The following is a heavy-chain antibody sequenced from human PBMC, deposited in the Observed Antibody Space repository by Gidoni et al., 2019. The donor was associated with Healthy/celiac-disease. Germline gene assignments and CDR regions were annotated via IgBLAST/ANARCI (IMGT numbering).Heavy chain of an antibody. CDR1: GFPFISYS. D-gene: IGHD6-13*01. CDR2: ISSSSSTI. V-gene: IGHV3-48*02. Sequence: EVQLVESGGGLVQPGGSLRLPCPASGFPFISYSMTGARQAPGKGLEWVSYISSSSSTIYYADSVKGRFTISRDNAKNSLYLQMNSLRDEDTAVYYCAREAVAGGYFDYWGQGTLVTVSS. CDR3: AREAVAGGYFDY. J-gene: IGHJ4*02.